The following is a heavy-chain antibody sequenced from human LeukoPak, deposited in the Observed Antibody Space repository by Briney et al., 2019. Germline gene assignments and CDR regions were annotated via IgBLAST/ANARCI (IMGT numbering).Heavy chain of an antibody. V-gene: IGHV4-39*01. CDR3: ARQVGATTLIDS. Sequence: SETLSLTCTVSGGSISSRNHYWGWIRQPPGKGLEWIGSIYVIGTNYYNPSLKSRVTLSVDTSKNQLSLNLSSATAADTALYYCARQVGATTLIDSWGQGTLVTVSS. CDR1: GGSISSRNHY. D-gene: IGHD1-26*01. J-gene: IGHJ4*02. CDR2: IYVIGTN.